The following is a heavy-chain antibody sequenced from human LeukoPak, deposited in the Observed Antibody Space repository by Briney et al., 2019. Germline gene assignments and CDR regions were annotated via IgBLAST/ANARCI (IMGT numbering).Heavy chain of an antibody. J-gene: IGHJ5*02. CDR2: ISYDGSNK. CDR1: GFTFSSYG. Sequence: GGSLRLSCAASGFTFSSYGMHWVRQAPGKGLEWVAVISYDGSNKYYADSVKGRFTISRDNSKNTLYLQMNSLRAEDTAVYYCAKDAYLSPTFDPWGQGTLVTVSS. CDR3: AKDAYLSPTFDP. V-gene: IGHV3-30*18.